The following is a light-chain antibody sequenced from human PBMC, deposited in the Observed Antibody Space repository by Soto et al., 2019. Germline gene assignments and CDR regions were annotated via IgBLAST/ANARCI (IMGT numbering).Light chain of an antibody. CDR2: GAS. CDR1: QSVGTW. CDR3: QQYNRNTWS. Sequence: DIQMTQSPSTLSACVGGRVTITCRASQSVGTWVAWYQQKPGKAPKLLIYGASNLESGVPSRFSGSGYGTEFTLTITTLQPDDFATYFCQQYNRNTWSFGPGTKVDIK. J-gene: IGKJ1*01. V-gene: IGKV1-5*01.